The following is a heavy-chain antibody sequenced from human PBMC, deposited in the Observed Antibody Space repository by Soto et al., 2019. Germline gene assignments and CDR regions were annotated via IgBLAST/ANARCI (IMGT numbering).Heavy chain of an antibody. Sequence: GXSGEVSFKASGGTFISYAISWVRQAPGQGLEWMGGIIPIFGTANYAQKFQGRVTITADESTSTAYMELSSLRSEDTAVYYCARVNGYDYVWGSYRPNYYYGMDVWGQGTTVTVSS. CDR2: IIPIFGTA. CDR3: ARVNGYDYVWGSYRPNYYYGMDV. V-gene: IGHV1-69*13. J-gene: IGHJ6*02. D-gene: IGHD3-16*02. CDR1: GGTFISYA.